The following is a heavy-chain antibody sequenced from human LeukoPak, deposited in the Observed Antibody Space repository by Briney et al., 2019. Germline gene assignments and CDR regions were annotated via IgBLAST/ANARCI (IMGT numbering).Heavy chain of an antibody. D-gene: IGHD2/OR15-2a*01. CDR3: ARGLFTSYAEDY. Sequence: ASVKLSCKASGYTFTSYDINWVRQATGQGLEWMGWMNPNSGNTGYAQKFQGRVTMTRNTSISTAYMELSSLRSEDTAVYYCARGLFTSYAEDYWGQGTLVTVSS. J-gene: IGHJ4*02. V-gene: IGHV1-8*01. CDR2: MNPNSGNT. CDR1: GYTFTSYD.